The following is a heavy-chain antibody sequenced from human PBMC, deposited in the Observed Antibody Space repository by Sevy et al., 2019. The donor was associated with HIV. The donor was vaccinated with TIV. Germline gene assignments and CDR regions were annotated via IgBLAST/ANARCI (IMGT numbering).Heavy chain of an antibody. Sequence: SRTVSLTCTVSGGSISSSSYYWGWIRPPPGKGLEWIGTIYSSGSTSYNPSLKSRVTISVDTSNNQFSLKLSSVTAADTALYYCNRITIFALLLSEDGVDVWGQGTAVTVSS. J-gene: IGHJ6*02. CDR3: NRITIFALLLSEDGVDV. V-gene: IGHV4-39*01. CDR1: GGSISSSSYY. CDR2: IYSSGST. D-gene: IGHD3-3*01.